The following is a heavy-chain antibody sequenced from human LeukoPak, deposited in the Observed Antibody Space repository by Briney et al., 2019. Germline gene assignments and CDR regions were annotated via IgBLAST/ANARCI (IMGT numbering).Heavy chain of an antibody. CDR1: GFTFSSYW. CDR2: IKQDGSEK. CDR3: ARESMYYYDSSGYYYSAFDI. D-gene: IGHD3-22*01. V-gene: IGHV3-7*01. J-gene: IGHJ3*02. Sequence: PGGSLRLSCAASGFTFSSYWMSWVRQAPGKGLEWVANIKQDGSEKYYVDSVKGRFTISRDNAKNSLYLQMNSLRAEDTAVYYCARESMYYYDSSGYYYSAFDIWGQGTMVTVSS.